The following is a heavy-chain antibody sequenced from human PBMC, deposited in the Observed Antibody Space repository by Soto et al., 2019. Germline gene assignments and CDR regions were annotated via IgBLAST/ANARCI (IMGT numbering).Heavy chain of an antibody. CDR3: ARVETYSSSAFDI. CDR2: IIPIFGTA. J-gene: IGHJ3*02. D-gene: IGHD6-6*01. V-gene: IGHV1-69*13. Sequence: SVKVSCKASGGTFSSYAISWVRQAPGQGLEWMGGIIPIFGTANYAQKFQGRATITADESTSTAYMELSSLRSEDTAVYYCARVETYSSSAFDIWGQGTMVTVSS. CDR1: GGTFSSYA.